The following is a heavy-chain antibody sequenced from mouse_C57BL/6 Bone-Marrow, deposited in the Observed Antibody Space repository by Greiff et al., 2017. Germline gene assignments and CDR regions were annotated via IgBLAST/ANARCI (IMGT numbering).Heavy chain of an antibody. CDR3: ARPPLITTVVATDAMDY. Sequence: QVQLQQPGAELVKPGASVKLSCKASGYTFTSYWMHWVKQRPGQGLEWIGMIHPNSGSTNYNEKFKSKATLTVDKSSSTAYMQLSSLTSEDSAVYYCARPPLITTVVATDAMDYWGQGTSVTVSS. V-gene: IGHV1-64*01. D-gene: IGHD1-1*01. CDR1: GYTFTSYW. J-gene: IGHJ4*01. CDR2: IHPNSGST.